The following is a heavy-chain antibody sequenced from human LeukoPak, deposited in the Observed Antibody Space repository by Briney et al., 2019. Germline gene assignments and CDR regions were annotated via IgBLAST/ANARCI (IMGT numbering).Heavy chain of an antibody. J-gene: IGHJ5*02. Sequence: AXXGYSIXSGXXXGWIRRPPGKXXXGXGSXXHSGSTYYNPSLKRRVTISVDTSKNQFSLKLSSVTAADTAVYYCARHGEDIVVVPAAIMYGWFDPWGQGTLVTVSS. CDR2: XXHSGST. CDR1: GYSIXSGXX. CDR3: ARHGEDIVVVPAAIMYGWFDP. V-gene: IGHV4-38-2*01. D-gene: IGHD2-2*02.